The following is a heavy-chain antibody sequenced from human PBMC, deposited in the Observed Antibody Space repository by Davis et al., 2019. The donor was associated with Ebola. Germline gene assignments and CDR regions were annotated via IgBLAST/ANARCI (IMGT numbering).Heavy chain of an antibody. D-gene: IGHD6-19*01. CDR3: ARDRYSSGWLPDY. CDR1: GYTFTSYD. Sequence: ASVKVSCKASGYTFTSYDINWVRQATGQGLEWMGWMNPNSGNTGYAQKFQGRVTMTRNTSISTAYMELSSLRSEDTAVYYCARDRYSSGWLPDYWGQGTLVTVSS. CDR2: MNPNSGNT. J-gene: IGHJ4*02. V-gene: IGHV1-8*01.